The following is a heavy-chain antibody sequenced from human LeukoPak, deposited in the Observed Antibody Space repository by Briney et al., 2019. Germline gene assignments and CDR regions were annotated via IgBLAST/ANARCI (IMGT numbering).Heavy chain of an antibody. CDR2: IYQSGST. V-gene: IGHV4-30-2*01. CDR1: GGSISTIGYS. Sequence: TLSLTCTVSGGSISTIGYSWGWIRQPPGKGLEWIGYIYQSGSTSYNPSLQSRVTISIDRSKNQFSLKLSSVTAADTAVYYCARDSYYDNSGEGAFDIWGQGTMVTVSA. CDR3: ARDSYYDNSGEGAFDI. D-gene: IGHD3-22*01. J-gene: IGHJ3*02.